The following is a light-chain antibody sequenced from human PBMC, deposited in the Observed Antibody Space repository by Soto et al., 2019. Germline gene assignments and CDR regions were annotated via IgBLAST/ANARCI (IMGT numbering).Light chain of an antibody. CDR2: RNN. V-gene: IGLV1-44*01. CDR3: ASWDDNLRACV. Sequence: QSVLTQPPSASGTPGQRVTISCSGSSSNIGSHSVTWYQQLPGTAPKLLSHRNNQRPSGVPDRFSGSKSGTSASLAISGLQSEEEANYYCASWDDNLRACVFGEGTKVTVL. CDR1: SSNIGSHS. J-gene: IGLJ3*02.